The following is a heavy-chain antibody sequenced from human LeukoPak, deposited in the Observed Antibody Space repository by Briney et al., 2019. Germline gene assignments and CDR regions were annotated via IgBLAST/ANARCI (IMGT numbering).Heavy chain of an antibody. CDR2: IIPILGIA. CDR3: ARESRGYIVVVPAANPLGY. CDR1: GGTFSSYA. J-gene: IGHJ4*02. V-gene: IGHV1-69*04. D-gene: IGHD2-2*01. Sequence: GASVKVSCKASGGTFSSYAISWVRQAPGQGLEWMGRIIPILGIANYAQKFQGRVTITADKSTSTAHMELSSLRSEDTAVYYCARESRGYIVVVPAANPLGYWGQGTLVTVSS.